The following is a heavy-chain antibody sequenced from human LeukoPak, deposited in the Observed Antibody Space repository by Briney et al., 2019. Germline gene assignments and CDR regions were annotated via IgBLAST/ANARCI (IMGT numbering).Heavy chain of an antibody. J-gene: IGHJ3*02. Sequence: SETLSLTCTVSGGSISSYYWSWIRQPPGKGLEWIGYIYYSGSTNYNPSLKSRVTISVDTSKNQFSLKLSSVTAADTAVYYCARDPWGSLYSDAFDIWGQGTMATVSS. CDR1: GGSISSYY. CDR2: IYYSGST. V-gene: IGHV4-59*01. CDR3: ARDPWGSLYSDAFDI. D-gene: IGHD3-16*01.